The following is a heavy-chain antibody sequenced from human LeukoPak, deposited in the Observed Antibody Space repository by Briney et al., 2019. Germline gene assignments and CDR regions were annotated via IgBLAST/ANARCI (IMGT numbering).Heavy chain of an antibody. J-gene: IGHJ4*02. V-gene: IGHV3-15*01. CDR1: GFTFGNAW. CDR3: ARVHLSYSSSPYFDY. D-gene: IGHD6-6*01. CDR2: IKSKTDGGTT. Sequence: GGSLRLSCAASGFTFGNAWMSWVRQAPGKGLEWVGRIKSKTDGGTTGYAAPVKGRFTISRDDSKNTLYLQMNSLRAEDTAVYYCARVHLSYSSSPYFDYWGQGTLVTVSS.